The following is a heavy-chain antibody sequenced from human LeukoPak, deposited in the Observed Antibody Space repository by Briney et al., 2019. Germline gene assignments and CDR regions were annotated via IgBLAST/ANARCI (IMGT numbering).Heavy chain of an antibody. Sequence: SETLSLTCTVSGGSISSSSYYWGCIRQPPGKGLEWIGSIYYRGSTYYNPSLKSRVTISLDTSKNQFSLKLSSVTAADTAVYYCEYYDYVWGTYGNDYWGQGTLVTVSS. V-gene: IGHV4-39*07. D-gene: IGHD3-16*01. CDR2: IYYRGST. CDR1: GGSISSSSYY. J-gene: IGHJ4*02. CDR3: EYYDYVWGTYGNDY.